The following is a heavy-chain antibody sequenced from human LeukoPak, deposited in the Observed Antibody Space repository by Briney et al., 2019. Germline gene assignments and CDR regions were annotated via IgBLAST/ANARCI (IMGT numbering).Heavy chain of an antibody. V-gene: IGHV3-21*01. CDR3: ARDSRSGSYLGYYYYMDV. CDR1: GFTFSSYS. CDR2: ISSSSSYI. Sequence: GXXLRLSCAASGFTFSSYSMNWVRQAPGKGLEWVSSISSSSSYIYYADSVKGRFTISRDNAKNSLYLQMNSLRAEDTAVYYCARDSRSGSYLGYYYYMDVWGKGTTVTVSS. J-gene: IGHJ6*03. D-gene: IGHD1-26*01.